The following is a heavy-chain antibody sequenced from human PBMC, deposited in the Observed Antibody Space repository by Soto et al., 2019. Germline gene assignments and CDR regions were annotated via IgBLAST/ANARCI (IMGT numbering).Heavy chain of an antibody. V-gene: IGHV5-10-1*01. CDR3: ASHSSEWLVPYYYYYYGMDV. J-gene: IGHJ6*02. D-gene: IGHD6-19*01. Sequence: GGSLKIYRQGPGYSFTSYWISWVRQMPGKGPGWMGRIDPSDSYTNYSPSFQGHVTISADKSISTAHLQWSSLKASGTAMYYCASHSSEWLVPYYYYYYGMDVWGQGTTVTVSS. CDR1: GYSFTSYW. CDR2: IDPSDSYT.